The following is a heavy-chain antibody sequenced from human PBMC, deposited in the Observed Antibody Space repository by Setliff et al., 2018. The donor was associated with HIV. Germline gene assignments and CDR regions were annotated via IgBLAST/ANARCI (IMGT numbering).Heavy chain of an antibody. Sequence: LRLSCAASGFIFNNYALTWVRQAPGEGLEWVSSISGSGSSKFSADSVKGRFTISRDSSRNTLYLQMNSLTVEDTAVYYCATAPQRCSGALCSPLSLNYWGPGTLVTVSS. J-gene: IGHJ4*02. CDR3: ATAPQRCSGALCSPLSLNY. D-gene: IGHD2-15*01. V-gene: IGHV3-23*01. CDR1: GFIFNNYA. CDR2: ISGSGSSK.